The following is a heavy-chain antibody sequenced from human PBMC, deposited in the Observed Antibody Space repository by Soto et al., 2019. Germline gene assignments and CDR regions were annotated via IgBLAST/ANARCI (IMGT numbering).Heavy chain of an antibody. J-gene: IGHJ4*02. V-gene: IGHV3-13*01. D-gene: IGHD2-21*01. CDR2: IGTAGDT. CDR3: ARVCGGREGPFDY. Sequence: EVQLVESGGGLVQPGGSLRLSCTASGFTFSSYTMHWVRQITDKGLEWVAAIGTAGDTFYQDSVKGRFTISREKAKNSLYLQMNSLRAEDTALYYCARVCGGREGPFDYWGRGTLVTVSS. CDR1: GFTFSSYT.